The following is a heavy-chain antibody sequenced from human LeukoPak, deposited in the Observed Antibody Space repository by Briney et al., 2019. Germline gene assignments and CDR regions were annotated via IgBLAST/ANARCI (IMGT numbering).Heavy chain of an antibody. D-gene: IGHD5-24*01. CDR1: GFTFRSYS. CDR2: ISGMSSTI. V-gene: IGHV3-48*02. J-gene: IGHJ4*02. CDR3: ARDSSDAYNPEPGY. Sequence: GGSLSLSCAASGFTFRSYSMNWVRQAPGKGLEWVSFISGMSSTIYYADSVKGRFTISRDNAKNSVYLQMNSLRDEDTAVYYCARDSSDAYNPEPGYWGQGTLVTVSS.